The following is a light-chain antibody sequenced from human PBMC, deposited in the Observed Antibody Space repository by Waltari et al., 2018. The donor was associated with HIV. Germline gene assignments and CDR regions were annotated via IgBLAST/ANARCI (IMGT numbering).Light chain of an antibody. V-gene: IGLV1-44*01. Sequence: QSVLTQPPSASGTPGQRVTISCSGISSNLGGNTVNWFQQLPGTAPKLLIYTNNQRPSGVPDRFSGSKAGTSASLAISGLQSEDEADYYCAAWDDSLNGVVFGGGTKLTVL. J-gene: IGLJ2*01. CDR3: AAWDDSLNGVV. CDR2: TNN. CDR1: SSNLGGNT.